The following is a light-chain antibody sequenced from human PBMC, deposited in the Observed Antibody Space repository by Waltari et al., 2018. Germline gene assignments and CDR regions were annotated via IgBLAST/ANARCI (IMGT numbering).Light chain of an antibody. J-gene: IGKJ3*01. CDR1: QSVITY. CDR2: AAS. CDR3: QQSYNNPRT. Sequence: DIQMTQSPSSLSASVGDRVTITCRASQSVITYLNWYQQDPGKAPKLLIYAASSLQSGVPPRFSGSGSGTDFTLTISNLQPGDFATYYCQQSYNNPRTFGPGTKVNIK. V-gene: IGKV1-39*01.